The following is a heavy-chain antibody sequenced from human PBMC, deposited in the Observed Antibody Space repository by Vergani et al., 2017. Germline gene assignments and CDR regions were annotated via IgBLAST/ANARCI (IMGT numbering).Heavy chain of an antibody. CDR3: GRVADFYGLGSRLLDL. Sequence: QVRLQESGPGLVKPSETLSLTCSVSGGSMSGYYWSWIRQPQGKELEWIGYMYHSGSTNYNPSLETRVTISGDTSKNQFSLKLNSVTAADTAVYYCGRVADFYGLGSRLLDLWGQGILVTVSS. D-gene: IGHD3-10*01. CDR1: GGSMSGYY. J-gene: IGHJ5*02. V-gene: IGHV4-59*01. CDR2: MYHSGST.